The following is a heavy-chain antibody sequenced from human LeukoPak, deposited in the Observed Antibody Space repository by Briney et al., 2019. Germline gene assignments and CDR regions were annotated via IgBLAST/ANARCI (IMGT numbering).Heavy chain of an antibody. J-gene: IGHJ3*02. CDR1: GGSFSAYY. D-gene: IGHD6-13*01. V-gene: IGHV4-34*01. Sequence: SETLSLTCGVYGGSFSAYYWSWIRPPPGKGLEWIGEIYHSGSTNYNPSLKSRVTISVDTSKNQFSLKLSSVTAADTAVYYCARPIAGAGMHAFDIWGQGTMVTVSS. CDR3: ARPIAGAGMHAFDI. CDR2: IYHSGST.